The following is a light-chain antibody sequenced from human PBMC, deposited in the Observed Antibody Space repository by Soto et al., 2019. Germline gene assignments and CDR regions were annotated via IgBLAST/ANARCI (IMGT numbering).Light chain of an antibody. Sequence: VLTQSQATLSLSPGARATLSCRASQSIHTSLAWYQQKPGQPPRLVVYDASNRATGIPASVSGGVSGTDVTLTISSLEPEDFAVYYCQQRSYWPITFGQGTRLEIK. CDR2: DAS. J-gene: IGKJ5*01. CDR3: QQRSYWPIT. V-gene: IGKV3-11*01. CDR1: QSIHTS.